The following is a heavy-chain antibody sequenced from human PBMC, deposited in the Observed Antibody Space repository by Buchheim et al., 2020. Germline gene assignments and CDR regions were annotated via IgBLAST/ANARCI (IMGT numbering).Heavy chain of an antibody. Sequence: QVQLVESGGGVVQPGRSRRLSCAASGFTFSNYGMHWIRQAPGKGLEWVAGIWYDGSNKYYGDSVKGRFTISRDNSQNTLYLQLNSLRAEDTAVYYCARDSYDYIWGSYRSDYYFDYWGQGTL. V-gene: IGHV3-33*01. CDR3: ARDSYDYIWGSYRSDYYFDY. CDR1: GFTFSNYG. CDR2: IWYDGSNK. J-gene: IGHJ4*02. D-gene: IGHD3-16*02.